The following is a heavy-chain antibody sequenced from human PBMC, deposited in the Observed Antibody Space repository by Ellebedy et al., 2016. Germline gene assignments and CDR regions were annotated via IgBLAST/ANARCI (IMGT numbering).Heavy chain of an antibody. CDR2: IDPSDSYT. CDR3: ARLTASVAVAGTLVEGY. V-gene: IGHV5-10-1*01. D-gene: IGHD6-19*01. Sequence: GGSLRLSXKGSGYSFTSYWISWVRQMPGKGLEWMGRIDPSDSYTNYSPSFQGHVTISADKSISTAYLQWSSLKASDTAMYYCARLTASVAVAGTLVEGYWGQGTLVTVSS. J-gene: IGHJ4*02. CDR1: GYSFTSYW.